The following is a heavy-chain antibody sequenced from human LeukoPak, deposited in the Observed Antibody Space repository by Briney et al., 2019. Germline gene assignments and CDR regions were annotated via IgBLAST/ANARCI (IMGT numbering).Heavy chain of an antibody. D-gene: IGHD1-7*01. Sequence: GASVKVSCKASGGTFSSYAISWVRQAPGQGLEWMGRIIPILGIANYAQKFQGRVTITADKSTSTAYMELSSLRSEDTAMYYCARGELPGSFDYWGQGTLVTVSS. CDR1: GGTFSSYA. CDR3: ARGELPGSFDY. J-gene: IGHJ4*02. V-gene: IGHV1-69*04. CDR2: IIPILGIA.